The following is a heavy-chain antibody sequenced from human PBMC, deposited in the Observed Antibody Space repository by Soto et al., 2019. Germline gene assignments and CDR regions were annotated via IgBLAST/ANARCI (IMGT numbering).Heavy chain of an antibody. CDR3: ARGHYGRDY. D-gene: IGHD4-17*01. CDR1: EFTFSQHW. Sequence: EVHLVESGGGLVQPGGSLRLSCAASEFTFSQHWMSWVRQALGKGLEWVADIKPDGSDKYYVDSVKGRFTISRDNAKNSVYLQMNSLRAEDTAVYYCARGHYGRDYCGQGTLVTISS. V-gene: IGHV3-7*01. CDR2: IKPDGSDK. J-gene: IGHJ4*02.